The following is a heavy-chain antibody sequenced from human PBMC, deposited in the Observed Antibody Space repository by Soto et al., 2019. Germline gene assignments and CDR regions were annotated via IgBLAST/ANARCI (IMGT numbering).Heavy chain of an antibody. CDR3: AKEEDYDFWSGNFDY. Sequence: PGGSLRLSCAASGFTFSSYCMHWVRQAPGKGLEWVAVISYDGSNKYYADSAKGRFTISRDNSKNTLYLQMNSLRAEDTAVYYCAKEEDYDFWSGNFDYWGQGTLVTVSS. V-gene: IGHV3-30*18. CDR1: GFTFSSYC. CDR2: ISYDGSNK. J-gene: IGHJ4*02. D-gene: IGHD3-3*01.